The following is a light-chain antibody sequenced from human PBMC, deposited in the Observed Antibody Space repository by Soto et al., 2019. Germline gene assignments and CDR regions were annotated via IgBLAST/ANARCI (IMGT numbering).Light chain of an antibody. Sequence: EIVLTQSPGTLSLSPGEGGTLSCRASQSVTSSHLAWYQQKPGQAPRLLISGASSRAAGIPDRFSGSGSGTDFTLTISSLEPEDFAVYYCQHHGNSVVTFGQGTKVEI. CDR2: GAS. CDR3: QHHGNSVVT. CDR1: QSVTSSH. V-gene: IGKV3-20*01. J-gene: IGKJ1*01.